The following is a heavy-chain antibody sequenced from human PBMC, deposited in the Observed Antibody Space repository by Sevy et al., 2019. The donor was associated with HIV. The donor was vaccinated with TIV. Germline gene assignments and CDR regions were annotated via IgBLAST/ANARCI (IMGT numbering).Heavy chain of an antibody. Sequence: GVSLRLSCAASGFTFSANWMNWVRQAPGKGLEWVANIKGDGSDKHYVDSVEGRFTISRDNAKNLLYLQMNSLRVEDTAVYYCAHETFGRFESWGQGTLVTVSS. CDR1: GFTFSANW. CDR3: AHETFGRFES. D-gene: IGHD3-16*01. V-gene: IGHV3-7*01. CDR2: IKGDGSDK. J-gene: IGHJ4*02.